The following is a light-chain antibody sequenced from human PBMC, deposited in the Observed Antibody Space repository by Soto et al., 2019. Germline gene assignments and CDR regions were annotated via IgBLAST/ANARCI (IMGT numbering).Light chain of an antibody. CDR2: DAS. Sequence: EIVLTQSPATLSLSPGERATLSCRASLSVSSYLAWYQQKPGQAPRLLIYDASNRATGIPARFSGSGSGTDFALTISSLEPEDVAVYYCQQRSNWPSTFGGGTKVEIK. J-gene: IGKJ4*01. CDR3: QQRSNWPST. CDR1: LSVSSY. V-gene: IGKV3-11*01.